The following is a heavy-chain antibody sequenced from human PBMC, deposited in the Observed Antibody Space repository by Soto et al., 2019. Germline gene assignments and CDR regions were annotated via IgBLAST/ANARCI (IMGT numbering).Heavy chain of an antibody. D-gene: IGHD6-13*01. V-gene: IGHV4-31*03. CDR3: ARGTAAADDS. CDR1: GDSISDSIHY. CDR2: TYNSGGT. Sequence: PSETLSLTCTVSGDSISDSIHYWSWIRQRPGRGLEWIAYTYNSGGTYYNPSLRSRISISIDASKNQFFLKLSSVTAADTAVYYCARGTAAADDSWGQGTLVTVSS. J-gene: IGHJ4*02.